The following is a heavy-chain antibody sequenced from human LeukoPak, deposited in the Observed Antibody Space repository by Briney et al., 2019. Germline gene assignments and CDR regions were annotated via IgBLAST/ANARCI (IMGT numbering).Heavy chain of an antibody. Sequence: GGSLRLSCAASGVTFSNYAKSWGRQAPGIGPELDSLITGSGGTTYYADAVKGRLTICRDTCKTTLFLQVNRRRAEDTTVYDCAVTEGYFFHYWGQGTLVSVSS. D-gene: IGHD2-21*02. CDR1: GVTFSNYA. CDR3: AVTEGYFFHY. J-gene: IGHJ4*02. V-gene: IGHV3-23*01. CDR2: ITGSGGTT.